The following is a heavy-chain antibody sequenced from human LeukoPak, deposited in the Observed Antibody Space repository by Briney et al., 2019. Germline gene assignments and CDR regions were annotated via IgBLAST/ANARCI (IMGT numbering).Heavy chain of an antibody. CDR1: GGSISSGDYY. J-gene: IGHJ4*02. Sequence: SETLSLTCTVSGGSISSGDYYWSWIRQPPGKGLEWIGYIYYSGSTYYNPSLKSRVTISVDTSKNQFSLKLSSVTAADTAVYYCASITALSGSYFGYLDYWGQGTLVTVSS. D-gene: IGHD1-26*01. CDR2: IYYSGST. V-gene: IGHV4-30-4*08. CDR3: ASITALSGSYFGYLDY.